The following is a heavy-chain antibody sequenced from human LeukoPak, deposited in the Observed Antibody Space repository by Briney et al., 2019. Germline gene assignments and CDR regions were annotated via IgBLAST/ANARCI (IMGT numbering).Heavy chain of an antibody. CDR2: ISYDGSNK. Sequence: GRSLRLSCAASGFTFSSYGMHWVRQAPGKGLEWVAVISYDGSNKYYADSVKGRFTISRDSAKNSLYLQMHSLRAEDTALYFCAKGGCTSTTCYSIPQFDYWGQGTLVTVSS. J-gene: IGHJ4*02. CDR1: GFTFSSYG. CDR3: AKGGCTSTTCYSIPQFDY. V-gene: IGHV3-30*18. D-gene: IGHD2-2*01.